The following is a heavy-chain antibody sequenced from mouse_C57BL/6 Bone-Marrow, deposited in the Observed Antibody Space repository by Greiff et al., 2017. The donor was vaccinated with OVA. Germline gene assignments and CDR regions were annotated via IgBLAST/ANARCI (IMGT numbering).Heavy chain of an antibody. CDR2: ISGGGGNT. Sequence: EVKLVESGGGLVKPGGSLKLSCAASGFTFSSYTMSWVRQTPEKRLEWVATISGGGGNTYYPDSVKGRFTISRDNAKNTLYLQMSSVRSEDTALYYCARLDYSNFGGYYYAIDYRGQGTSVTVSS. J-gene: IGHJ4*01. V-gene: IGHV5-9*01. CDR1: GFTFSSYT. CDR3: ARLDYSNFGGYYYAIDY. D-gene: IGHD2-5*01.